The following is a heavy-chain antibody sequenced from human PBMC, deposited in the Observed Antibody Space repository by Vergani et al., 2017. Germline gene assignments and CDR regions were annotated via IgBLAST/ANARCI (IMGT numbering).Heavy chain of an antibody. J-gene: IGHJ5*02. D-gene: IGHD6-19*01. CDR2: INWNSDSI. CDR3: ASDLVAVAGPTGWFDP. CDR1: GFRVTTYY. Sequence: VELLESGGGLAQPGGSLRVSCSASGFRVTTYYMSWVRQAPGKGLEWVSGINWNSDSIAYADSVKGRFTISRDNAKNSLYLQMNSLRAEDTALYYCASDLVAVAGPTGWFDPWGQGTLVTVSS. V-gene: IGHV3-9*01.